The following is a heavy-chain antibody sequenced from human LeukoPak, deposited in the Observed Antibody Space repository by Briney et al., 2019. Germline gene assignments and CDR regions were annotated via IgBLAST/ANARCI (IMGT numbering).Heavy chain of an antibody. V-gene: IGHV4-59*01. CDR2: ISYTGST. J-gene: IGHJ5*02. Sequence: KSSETLSLTCTVSGGSISPYFWSWMRQTPGKGLEWIGYISYTGSTNYNPALKSRVTISVDTSKNQFSLQLISVTAADTAVYYCARDDYRGVTNFDPWGQGTLVTVSS. CDR3: ARDDYRGVTNFDP. D-gene: IGHD3-10*01. CDR1: GGSISPYF.